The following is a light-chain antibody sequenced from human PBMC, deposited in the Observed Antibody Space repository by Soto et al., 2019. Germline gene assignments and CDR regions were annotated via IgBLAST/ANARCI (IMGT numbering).Light chain of an antibody. J-gene: IGKJ2*01. CDR1: QSISTW. CDR3: QHYNSFSGYT. V-gene: IGKV1-5*03. Sequence: DIQMTQSPSTLSASVGDRVTITCRASQSISTWLAWYQQKPGKARKLLIYKASSLESGVPSRFSGTGSGTESTLTISSLQPDDFATYSCQHYNSFSGYTFGQGTKLQIK. CDR2: KAS.